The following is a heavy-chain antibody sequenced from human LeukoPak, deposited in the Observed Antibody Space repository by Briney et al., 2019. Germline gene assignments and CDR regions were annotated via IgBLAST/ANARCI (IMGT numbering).Heavy chain of an antibody. CDR3: ASRVGYSYGDDY. J-gene: IGHJ4*02. D-gene: IGHD5-18*01. Sequence: GSLRLSCAASGFTFSSYAMHWVRQPPGKGLEWIGEINHSGSTNYNPSLKSRVTISVDTSKNQFSLKLSSVTAADTAVYYCASRVGYSYGDDYWGQGTLVTASS. V-gene: IGHV4-34*01. CDR1: GFTFSSYA. CDR2: INHSGST.